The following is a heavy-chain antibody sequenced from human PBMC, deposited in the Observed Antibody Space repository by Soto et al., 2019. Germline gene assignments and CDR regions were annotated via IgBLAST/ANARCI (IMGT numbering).Heavy chain of an antibody. D-gene: IGHD3-16*01. V-gene: IGHV1-69*08. CDR1: GNIFSSYT. J-gene: IGHJ6*02. CDR2: IIPLLGET. Sequence: QVQLVQSGAEVKKPGSSVRVSCKASGNIFSSYTISWVRQAPGQGLEWMGRIIPLLGETNSAQKFQGRVTLTADKSTNTAYMELHSLRLEDTALYYCARGLGGRMDAWGQGTTVTVSS. CDR3: ARGLGGRMDA.